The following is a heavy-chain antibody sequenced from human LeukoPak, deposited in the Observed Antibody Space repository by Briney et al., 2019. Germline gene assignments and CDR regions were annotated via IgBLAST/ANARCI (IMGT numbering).Heavy chain of an antibody. V-gene: IGHV3-30*18. CDR1: GFTFSSYG. Sequence: GGSPRLSCAASGFTFSSYGMHWVRQAPGKGLEWVAVISYDGSNKYYADSVKGRFTISRDNSKNTLYLQMNSLRAEDTAVYYCAKADDSSGYLGPSWFDPWGQGTLVTVSS. J-gene: IGHJ5*02. D-gene: IGHD3-22*01. CDR3: AKADDSSGYLGPSWFDP. CDR2: ISYDGSNK.